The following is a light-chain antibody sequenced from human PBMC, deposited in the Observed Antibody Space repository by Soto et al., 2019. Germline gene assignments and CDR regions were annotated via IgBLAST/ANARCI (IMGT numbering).Light chain of an antibody. Sequence: IQMTQSPSSLAVSIIDRVTITCRASQDIGNDLGWYQQRPGEAPKLLLYAASTLRSGVPSRFRGSGSGTHFALTINSLQPEDSETYFCLQDHNYPWTFGQGTKVDIK. CDR1: QDIGND. CDR3: LQDHNYPWT. V-gene: IGKV1-6*02. CDR2: AAS. J-gene: IGKJ1*01.